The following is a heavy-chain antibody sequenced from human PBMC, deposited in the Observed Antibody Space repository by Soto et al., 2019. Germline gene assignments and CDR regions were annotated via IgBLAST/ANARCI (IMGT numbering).Heavy chain of an antibody. Sequence: ASVKVSCKASGYTFTSYAMHWVRQAPGQRLEWMGWINAGNGNTKYSQKFQGRVTITRDTSASTAYMELSSLRSEDTAVYYCARVRGEIQLWPGPVDYWGQGTLVTVSS. V-gene: IGHV1-3*01. CDR2: INAGNGNT. D-gene: IGHD5-18*01. CDR3: ARVRGEIQLWPGPVDY. CDR1: GYTFTSYA. J-gene: IGHJ4*02.